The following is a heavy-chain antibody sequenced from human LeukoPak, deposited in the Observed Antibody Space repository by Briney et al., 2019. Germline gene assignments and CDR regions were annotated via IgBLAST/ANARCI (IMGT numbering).Heavy chain of an antibody. CDR1: GGSISSYY. V-gene: IGHV4-59*01. Sequence: PSETLSLTCTVSGGSISSYYWSWIRQPPGKGLEWIGYIYYSGSTNYNPSLESRVTISVDTSKNQFSLKLSSVTAADTAVYYCARDNWNYGSSMDVWGQGTTVTVSS. CDR2: IYYSGST. CDR3: ARDNWNYGSSMDV. J-gene: IGHJ6*02. D-gene: IGHD1-7*01.